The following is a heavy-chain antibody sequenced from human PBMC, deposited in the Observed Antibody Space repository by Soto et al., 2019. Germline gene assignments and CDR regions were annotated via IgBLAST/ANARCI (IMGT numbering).Heavy chain of an antibody. V-gene: IGHV4-39*01. CDR2: IYYSGST. J-gene: IGHJ6*03. CDR3: ARPKKKYYYYMDV. CDR1: GGSISSSSYY. Sequence: PSETLSLTCTVSGGSISSSSYYWGWIRQPPGKGLEWIGSIYYSGSTYYNPSLKSRVTISVDTSKNQFSLKLSSVTAADTAVYYCARPKKKYYYYMDVWGKGTTVTVSS.